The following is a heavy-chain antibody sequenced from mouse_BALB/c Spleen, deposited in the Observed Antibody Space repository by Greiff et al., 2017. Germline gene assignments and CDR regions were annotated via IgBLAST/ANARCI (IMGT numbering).Heavy chain of an antibody. D-gene: IGHD2-1*01. CDR2: IYPGNSDT. J-gene: IGHJ4*01. CDR3: TGGNYPYAMDY. V-gene: IGHV1-5*01. CDR1: GYPFTSYW. Sequence: VQLQQSGTVLARPGASVKMSCKASGYPFTSYWMHWVKQRPGQGLEWIGAIYPGNSDTSYNQKFKGKAKLTAVTSTSTAYMELSSLTNEDSAVYYCTGGNYPYAMDYWGQGTSVTVSS.